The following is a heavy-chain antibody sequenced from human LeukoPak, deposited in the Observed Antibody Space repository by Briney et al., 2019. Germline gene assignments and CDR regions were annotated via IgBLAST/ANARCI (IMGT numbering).Heavy chain of an antibody. V-gene: IGHV3-7*03. CDR2: VNRDGSET. CDR1: GFALSSHW. CDR3: ARNNGMDV. Sequence: GGSLRLSCAASGFALSSHWMTWVRQVPGRGPEWVANVNRDGSETYYLDSVKGRFTISKDNAKNSLYLQMNRLRAEDTALYHCARNNGMDVWGQGTTVIVSS. J-gene: IGHJ6*02.